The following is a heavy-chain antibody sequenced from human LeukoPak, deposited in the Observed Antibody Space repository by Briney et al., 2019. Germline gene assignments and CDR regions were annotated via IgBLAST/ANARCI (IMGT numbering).Heavy chain of an antibody. V-gene: IGHV4-39*07. CDR1: GGSISSSSYY. CDR3: ARDPKDTAMVSHYYYYYMDV. Sequence: SETLSLTCTVSGGSISSSSYYWGWIRQPPGKGLEWIGSIYYSGSTYYNPSLKSRVTISVDTSKNQFSLKLSSVTAADTAVYYCARDPKDTAMVSHYYYYYMDVWGKGTTVTVSS. D-gene: IGHD5-18*01. CDR2: IYYSGST. J-gene: IGHJ6*03.